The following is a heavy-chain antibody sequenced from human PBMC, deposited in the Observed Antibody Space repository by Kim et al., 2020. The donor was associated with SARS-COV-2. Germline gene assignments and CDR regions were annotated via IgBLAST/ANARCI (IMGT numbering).Heavy chain of an antibody. V-gene: IGHV4-31*03. CDR2: IYYSGST. CDR3: AGSIIVVVAATFDY. CDR1: GGSISSGGYY. J-gene: IGHJ4*02. D-gene: IGHD2-15*01. Sequence: SETLSLTCTVSGGSISSGGYYWSWIRQHPGKGLEWIGYIYYSGSTYYNPSLKSRVTISVDTSKNQFSLKLSSVTAADTAVYYCAGSIIVVVAATFDYWGQGTLVTVSS.